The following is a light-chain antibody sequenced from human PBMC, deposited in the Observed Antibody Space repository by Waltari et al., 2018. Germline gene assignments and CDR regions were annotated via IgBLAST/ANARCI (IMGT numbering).Light chain of an antibody. V-gene: IGLV2-23*02. CDR1: SSDIGSYSL. CDR3: CSYTGSYTLA. CDR2: DVS. J-gene: IGLJ3*02. Sequence: QSALTQPASVSGSPGQSITISCTGTSSDIGSYSLVSWYQPHPGKAPKLIIYDVSERPSGISKRFSGTKSGTTASLAISGLQAEDEADYYCCSYTGSYTLAFGGGTNLIVL.